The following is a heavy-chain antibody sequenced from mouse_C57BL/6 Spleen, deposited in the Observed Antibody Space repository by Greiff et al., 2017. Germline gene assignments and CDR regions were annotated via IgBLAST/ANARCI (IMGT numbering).Heavy chain of an antibody. CDR2: IDPSDSYT. J-gene: IGHJ4*01. Sequence: QVQLQQPGAELVMPGASVKLSCKASGYTFTSYWMHWVKQRPGQGLEWIGEIDPSDSYTNYNQKFKGKSTLTVDKSSSTAYMQLSSLTSEDSAVYYWARSYYGNSGAMDYWGQGTSVTVSS. V-gene: IGHV1-69*01. D-gene: IGHD2-10*01. CDR3: ARSYYGNSGAMDY. CDR1: GYTFTSYW.